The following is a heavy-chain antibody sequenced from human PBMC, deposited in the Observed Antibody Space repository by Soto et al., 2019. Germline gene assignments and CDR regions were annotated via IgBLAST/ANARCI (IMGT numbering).Heavy chain of an antibody. Sequence: GGSLRLSCAASGFTFSSYGIHFVRHAPCKGLEWVAVISYDGSNKYYADSVKGRFTISRDNSKNTLYLQMNSLRAEDTAVYYCAKAWAYFVVVTESFDYWGQGTLVTVSS. CDR2: ISYDGSNK. CDR3: AKAWAYFVVVTESFDY. V-gene: IGHV3-30*18. CDR1: GFTFSSYG. D-gene: IGHD2-21*02. J-gene: IGHJ4*02.